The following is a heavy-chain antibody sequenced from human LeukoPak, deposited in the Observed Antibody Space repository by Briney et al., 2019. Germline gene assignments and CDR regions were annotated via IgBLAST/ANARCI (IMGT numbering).Heavy chain of an antibody. CDR1: GYTFTDYH. CDR2: INPKKGDT. CDR3: ARDAGPAFGGAFDL. Sequence: GASVKVSCMASGYTFTDYHIHWVRQAPGQGLEWLGWINPKKGDTGYSERIEGRVTMTRDTSISTVYMELRSLTSDDAAVYYCARDAGPAFGGAFDLWGLGTLVTASS. V-gene: IGHV1-2*02. D-gene: IGHD3-3*01. J-gene: IGHJ4*02.